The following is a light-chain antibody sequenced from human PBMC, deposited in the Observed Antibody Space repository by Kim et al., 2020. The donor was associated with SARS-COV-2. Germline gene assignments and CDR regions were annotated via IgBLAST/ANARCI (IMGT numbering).Light chain of an antibody. CDR3: QQYYVSSGT. CDR2: DAS. CDR1: QSISSW. J-gene: IGKJ1*01. Sequence: DIQMTQSPSTLSAAVGDRVTITCRASQSISSWLAWYQQKPGKAPKLLISDASNLESGVPSRFSGSGSGTEFTLTISSLQPDDFATYYCQQYYVSSGTFGQGTKLEI. V-gene: IGKV1-5*01.